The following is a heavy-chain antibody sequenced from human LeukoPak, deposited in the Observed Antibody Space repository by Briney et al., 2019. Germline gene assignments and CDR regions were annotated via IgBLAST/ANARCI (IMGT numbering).Heavy chain of an antibody. CDR1: GFTFSSYA. V-gene: IGHV3-30-3*01. CDR2: ISYDGSNK. J-gene: IGHJ3*02. CDR3: AREQYADAFDI. Sequence: GGSLRLSCAASGFTFSSYAMHWVRQAPGKGLEWVAVISYDGSNKYYADSVKGRFTISRDNSKNTLYLQMNSLRAEDTAVYYCAREQYADAFDIWGQGTMVTVSS.